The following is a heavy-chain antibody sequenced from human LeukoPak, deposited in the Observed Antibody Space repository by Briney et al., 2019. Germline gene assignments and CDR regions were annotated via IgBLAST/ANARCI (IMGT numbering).Heavy chain of an antibody. V-gene: IGHV3-30-3*01. D-gene: IGHD1-7*01. J-gene: IGHJ4*02. CDR1: GFTFSSYA. Sequence: GRSLRLSCAASGFTFSSYAMHWVRQAPGKGLEWVAVISYDGSNKYYADSVKGRFTISGDNSKNTLYLQMNSLRAEDTAVYYCARPTGNWNYYFDYWGQGTLVTVSS. CDR2: ISYDGSNK. CDR3: ARPTGNWNYYFDY.